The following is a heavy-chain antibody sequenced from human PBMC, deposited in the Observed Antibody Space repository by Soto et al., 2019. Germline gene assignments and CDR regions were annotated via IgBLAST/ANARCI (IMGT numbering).Heavy chain of an antibody. J-gene: IGHJ5*02. V-gene: IGHV3-30-3*01. CDR1: GFTFSSYA. CDR2: ISYDGSNK. Sequence: PGGSLRLSCAASGFTFSSYAMHWVRQAPGKGLEWVAVISYDGSNKYYADSVKGRFTISRDNSKSTLYLQMNSLRAEDTAVYYCARELVEYSSSGWFDPWGQGTLVTVSS. D-gene: IGHD6-6*01. CDR3: ARELVEYSSSGWFDP.